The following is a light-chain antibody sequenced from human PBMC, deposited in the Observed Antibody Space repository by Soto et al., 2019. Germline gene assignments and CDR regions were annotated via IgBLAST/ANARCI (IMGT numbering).Light chain of an antibody. CDR3: QQYHGYSWT. J-gene: IGKJ1*01. CDR1: QSISSW. V-gene: IGKV1-5*01. CDR2: DAS. Sequence: DIQMTQAPSTLSASVGDRVTITCRASQSISSWLAWYQQKPGKAPKLLIYDASTLERGVPSRFSGRGSGTEFTLTISSLQPDDFATYYCQQYHGYSWTFGQGTKVDIK.